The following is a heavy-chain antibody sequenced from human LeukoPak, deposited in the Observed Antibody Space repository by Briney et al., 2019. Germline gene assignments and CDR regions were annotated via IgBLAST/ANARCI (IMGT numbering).Heavy chain of an antibody. CDR3: ARHSSSWYGNYYGMDV. V-gene: IGHV1-8*01. D-gene: IGHD6-13*01. J-gene: IGHJ6*02. CDR2: MNPNSGNT. Sequence: ASVKVSCKASGYTFTSYDINWVRQATGQGLEWMGWMNPNSGNTGYAQKFQGRVTMTRNTSISTAYMELSSLRSEDTAVYYCARHSSSWYGNYYGMDVWGQGTTVTVSS. CDR1: GYTFTSYD.